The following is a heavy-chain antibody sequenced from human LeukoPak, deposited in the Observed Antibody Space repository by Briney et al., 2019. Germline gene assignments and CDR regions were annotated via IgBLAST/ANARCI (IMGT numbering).Heavy chain of an antibody. D-gene: IGHD2-2*01. V-gene: IGHV3-9*01. Sequence: PGRSLRLSCAASGFTFDDYAMHWVRQAPGKGLEWASGISWNSGSIGYADSVKGRFTISRDNAKNSLYLQMNSLGAEGTALYYCAKDQSSTSWNWFDPCGQGTLVTVSS. CDR3: AKDQSSTSWNWFDP. CDR2: ISWNSGSI. CDR1: GFTFDDYA. J-gene: IGHJ5*02.